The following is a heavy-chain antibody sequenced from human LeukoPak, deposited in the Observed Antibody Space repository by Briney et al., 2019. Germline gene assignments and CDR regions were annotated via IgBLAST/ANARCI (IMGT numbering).Heavy chain of an antibody. CDR1: GGSLSSYY. J-gene: IGHJ4*02. Sequence: SETLSLTCTVSGGSLSSYYWSWIRQPPGKGLEWIGYIYYSGSTNYNPSLKSRVIISVDTSKNQFSLKVSSVTAADTAVYYCASGYSSGWYSWWGQGTLVTVSS. CDR3: ASGYSSGWYSW. V-gene: IGHV4-59*08. CDR2: IYYSGST. D-gene: IGHD6-19*01.